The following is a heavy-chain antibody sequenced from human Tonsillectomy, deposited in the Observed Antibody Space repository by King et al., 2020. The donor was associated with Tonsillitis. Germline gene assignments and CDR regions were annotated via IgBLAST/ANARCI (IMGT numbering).Heavy chain of an antibody. D-gene: IGHD6-13*01. J-gene: IGHJ6*02. CDR1: GFTFSSYS. Sequence: LVESGGGLVKPGGSLRLSCAASGFTFSSYSMNWVRQAPGKGLEWVSSISSSSSYIYYADSVKGRFTISRDNAKNSLYLQMNSLRAEDTAVYYCARAVLAAAGTDYYYGMDVWGQGTTVTVSS. CDR2: ISSSSSYI. V-gene: IGHV3-21*01. CDR3: ARAVLAAAGTDYYYGMDV.